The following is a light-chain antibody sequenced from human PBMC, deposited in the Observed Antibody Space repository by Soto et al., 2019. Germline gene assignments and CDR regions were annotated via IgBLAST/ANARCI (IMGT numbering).Light chain of an antibody. CDR3: QKYNSALSLT. CDR2: AAS. V-gene: IGKV1-27*01. J-gene: IGKJ4*01. Sequence: DIQMTQSPSSVSASVGDRVTITCRASQGISNYLAWYQQKPGKVPMLLIYAASTLQSGVPSRFSGSGSGTDFTLTISSLQPEDVATYYCQKYNSALSLTFGGGTKVEIK. CDR1: QGISNY.